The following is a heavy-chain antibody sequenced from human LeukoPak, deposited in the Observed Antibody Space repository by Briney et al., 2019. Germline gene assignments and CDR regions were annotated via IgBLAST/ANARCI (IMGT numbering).Heavy chain of an antibody. CDR2: IIPIFGTA. D-gene: IGHD4-17*01. CDR1: GGTFISYA. Sequence: SVKVSCKASGGTFISYAISWVRQAPGQGLEWMGGIIPIFGTADYAQKFQGRVTITADESTSTAYMELSSLRSEDTAVYYCARGNTVTEFDYWGLGTLVTVSS. V-gene: IGHV1-69*13. CDR3: ARGNTVTEFDY. J-gene: IGHJ4*02.